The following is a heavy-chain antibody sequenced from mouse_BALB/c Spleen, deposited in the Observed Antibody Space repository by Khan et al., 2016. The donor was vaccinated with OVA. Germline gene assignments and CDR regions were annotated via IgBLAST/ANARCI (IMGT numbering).Heavy chain of an antibody. V-gene: IGHV3-2*02. CDR1: GYSITSNYA. CDR3: ARGNYYGYALDY. CDR2: IRYSGST. J-gene: IGHJ4*01. Sequence: EVQLQGSGPGLVKPSQSLSLTCTVNGYSITSNYAWNWIRQFPGNKLEWMGYIRYSGSTNYNPSLKSRLSITRDTSKNQFFLLLHSVTTEDSATYYCARGNYYGYALDYWGQGTSVTVSS. D-gene: IGHD1-1*01.